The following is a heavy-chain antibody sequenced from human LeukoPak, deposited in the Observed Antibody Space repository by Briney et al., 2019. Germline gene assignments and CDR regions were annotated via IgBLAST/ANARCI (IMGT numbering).Heavy chain of an antibody. CDR3: ARARTFDY. CDR1: GFTFSSYA. J-gene: IGHJ4*02. V-gene: IGHV3-30*04. Sequence: GRSLRLSCAASGFTFSSYAMHWVRQAPGKGLEWVAVISYDGSNKYYADSVKGRFTISRDNSKNTLYLQMNSLRAEDTAVYYRARARTFDYWGQGTLVTVSS. CDR2: ISYDGSNK.